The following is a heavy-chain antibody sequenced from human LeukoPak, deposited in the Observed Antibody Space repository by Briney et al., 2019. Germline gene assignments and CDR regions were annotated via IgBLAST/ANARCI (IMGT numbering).Heavy chain of an antibody. V-gene: IGHV3-30*02. Sequence: GGSLRLSCAASGFTFSLYGMHWVRQAPGKGREWVAFTRYDGSNKDYADSVKGRFTISRDNSKNTLYLQMNSLRVEDTAVYYCAKDQDGVVVVLLKDAFDIWGQGTMVTVSS. CDR1: GFTFSLYG. D-gene: IGHD2-2*01. CDR2: TRYDGSNK. J-gene: IGHJ3*02. CDR3: AKDQDGVVVVLLKDAFDI.